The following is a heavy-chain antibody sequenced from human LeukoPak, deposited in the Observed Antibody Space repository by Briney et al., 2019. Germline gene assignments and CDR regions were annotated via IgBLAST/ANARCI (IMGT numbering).Heavy chain of an antibody. V-gene: IGHV4-38-2*01. Sequence: SETLSLTCAVSGQSISSRFYWGWIRQPPGKGLEWIATMYHSGSAYYNPSLKSRATISVDTSKNQFSLKLTSVTAADTAVYYGARHAPGDQIYSYVAKGIDHWGQGTPVTVSS. CDR3: ARHAPGDQIYSYVAKGIDH. CDR2: MYHSGSA. CDR1: GQSISSRFY. J-gene: IGHJ4*02. D-gene: IGHD5-18*01.